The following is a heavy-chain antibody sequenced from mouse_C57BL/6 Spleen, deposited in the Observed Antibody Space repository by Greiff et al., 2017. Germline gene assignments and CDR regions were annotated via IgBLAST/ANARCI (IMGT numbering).Heavy chain of an antibody. CDR2: INPSSGYT. CDR3: ARGKDGYYEYFDV. D-gene: IGHD2-3*01. V-gene: IGHV1-7*01. Sequence: VHLVESGAELAKPGASVKLSCKASGYTFTSYWMHWVKQRPGQGLEWIGYINPSSGYTKYNQKFKDKATLTADKSSSTAYMQLSSLTYEDSAVYYCARGKDGYYEYFDVWGTGTTVTVSS. CDR1: GYTFTSYW. J-gene: IGHJ1*03.